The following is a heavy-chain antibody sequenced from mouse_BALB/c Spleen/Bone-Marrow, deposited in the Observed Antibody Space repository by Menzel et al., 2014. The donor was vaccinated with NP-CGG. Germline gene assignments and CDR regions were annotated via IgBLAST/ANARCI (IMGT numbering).Heavy chain of an antibody. D-gene: IGHD2-3*01. CDR1: GFTFTDYY. CDR2: IRNKAYSYTT. Sequence: EVKLVESGGGLVQPGGSLRLSCATSGFTFTDYYMNWVRQPPGKAPEWLGFIRNKAYSYTTEYSASVKGRFTISRDNSQSILYLQMNTLRAEDSATYYCARDMGGLLFDYWGQGTTLTVSS. CDR3: ARDMGGLLFDY. J-gene: IGHJ2*01. V-gene: IGHV7-3*02.